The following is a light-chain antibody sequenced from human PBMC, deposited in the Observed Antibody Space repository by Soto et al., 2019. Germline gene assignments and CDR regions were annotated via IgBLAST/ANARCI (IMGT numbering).Light chain of an antibody. CDR2: DVS. Sequence: DIQMTQSPSSVSASVGDRVTITCRASQGISSWLAWYQHKPGKAPNLLIYDVSSLESGVPSRFSGIGSGTDFTLTISSLQPEDFATYYCQQANSFPITFGQGTRLEIK. CDR3: QQANSFPIT. J-gene: IGKJ5*01. CDR1: QGISSW. V-gene: IGKV1-12*01.